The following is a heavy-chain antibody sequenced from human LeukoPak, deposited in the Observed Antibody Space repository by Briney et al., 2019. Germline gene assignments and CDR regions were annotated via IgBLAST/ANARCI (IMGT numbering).Heavy chain of an antibody. CDR2: ISRSGGST. J-gene: IGHJ4*02. CDR1: GGSFSGYY. V-gene: IGHV3-23*01. CDR3: AKDSSGSYLYPYYFDY. D-gene: IGHD1-26*01. Sequence: ETLSLTCAVYGGSFSGYYWSWVRQAPGKGLEWVAAISRSGGSTYYADSVKGRFTISRDNSKNTLYLQMNSLRAEDTAVYYCAKDSSGSYLYPYYFDYWGQGTLVTVSS.